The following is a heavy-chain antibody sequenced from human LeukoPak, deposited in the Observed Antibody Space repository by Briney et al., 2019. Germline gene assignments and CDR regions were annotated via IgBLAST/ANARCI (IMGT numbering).Heavy chain of an antibody. J-gene: IGHJ4*02. CDR3: ARVYGSGSHFDY. CDR2: ISAYNGNT. CDR1: GYTFTIYG. V-gene: IGHV1-18*01. D-gene: IGHD3-10*01. Sequence: ASVKVSCKPSGYTFTIYGISWVRQAPGQGLEWMGWISAYNGNTNYAQKLQGRVTMTTDTSPSTAYMELRSLRSDDTAVYYCARVYGSGSHFDYWGQGTLVTVSS.